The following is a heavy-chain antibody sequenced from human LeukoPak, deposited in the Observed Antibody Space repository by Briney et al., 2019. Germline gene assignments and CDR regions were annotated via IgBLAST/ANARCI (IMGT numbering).Heavy chain of an antibody. CDR3: ARHTLVGARNAFDI. D-gene: IGHD1-26*01. CDR2: MYYSGNT. J-gene: IGHJ3*02. CDR1: GGSISSYY. V-gene: IGHV4-59*08. Sequence: SETLSLTCNVSGGSISSYYWSWIRQPPGKGLEWIGYMYYSGNTNYNPSLKSRVTTSVDTSKNQFSLKLNSVTAADTAVYYCARHTLVGARNAFDIWSQGTMVTVSS.